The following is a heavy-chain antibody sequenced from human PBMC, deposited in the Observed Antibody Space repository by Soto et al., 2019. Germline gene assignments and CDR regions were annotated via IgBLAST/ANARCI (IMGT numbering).Heavy chain of an antibody. CDR3: ARDTSAYYYMDV. V-gene: IGHV4-59*01. CDR2: IYYSGST. Sequence: SETLSLTCTVSGGSISSYYWSWIRQPPGKGLEWIGYIYYSGSTNYNPSLKSRVTISVDTSKNQFSLKLSSVTAADTAVYYCARDTSAYYYMDVWGKGTTVTVSS. CDR1: GGSISSYY. J-gene: IGHJ6*03.